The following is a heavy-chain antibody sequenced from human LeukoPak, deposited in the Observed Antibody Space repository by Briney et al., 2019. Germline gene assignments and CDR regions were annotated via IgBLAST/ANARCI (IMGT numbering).Heavy chain of an antibody. CDR2: ISYDGSNK. V-gene: IGHV3-30*18. J-gene: IGHJ4*02. Sequence: GRSLRLSCAASGFTFSSDAMHWVRQAPGKGLEWVAVISYDGSNKYYADSVKGRFTISRDNSRNTLYLQMNGLRAEDTAVYYCAKIVGATDYWGQGTLVTVSS. CDR3: AKIVGATDY. CDR1: GFTFSSDA. D-gene: IGHD1-26*01.